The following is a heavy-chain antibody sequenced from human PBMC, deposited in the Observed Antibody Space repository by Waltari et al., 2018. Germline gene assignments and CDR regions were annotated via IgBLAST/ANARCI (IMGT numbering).Heavy chain of an antibody. V-gene: IGHV4-34*01. D-gene: IGHD5-12*01. CDR2: INHSGST. CDR3: AREWPEHSYYYYYYYMDV. CDR1: GGSFSGYY. J-gene: IGHJ6*03. Sequence: QVQLQQWGAGLLKPSETLSLTCAVYGGSFSGYYWSWIRQPPGKGLEWIGEINHSGSTNYNPSLKSRVTISVDTSKNQFSLKLSSVTAADTAVYYCAREWPEHSYYYYYYYMDVWGKGTTVTISS.